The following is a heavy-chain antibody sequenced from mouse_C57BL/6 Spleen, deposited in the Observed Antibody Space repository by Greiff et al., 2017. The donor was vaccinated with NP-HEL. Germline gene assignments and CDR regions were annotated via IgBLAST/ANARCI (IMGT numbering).Heavy chain of an antibody. Sequence: QVQLKESGPELVKPGASVKISCKASGYAFSSSWMNWVKQRPGKGLEWIGRIYPGDGDTNYNGKFKGKATLTADKSSSTAYMQLSSLTSEDSAVYFCARSLYGSSSFAYWGQGTLVTVSA. J-gene: IGHJ3*01. CDR2: IYPGDGDT. CDR1: GYAFSSSW. D-gene: IGHD1-1*01. V-gene: IGHV1-82*01. CDR3: ARSLYGSSSFAY.